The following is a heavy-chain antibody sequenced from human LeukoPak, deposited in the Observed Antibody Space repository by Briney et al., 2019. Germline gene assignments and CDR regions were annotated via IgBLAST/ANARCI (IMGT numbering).Heavy chain of an antibody. CDR1: GFPFSTYA. J-gene: IGHJ4*02. V-gene: IGHV3-30-3*01. Sequence: GGSLRLSCAASGFPFSTYAMHWVRQAPGKGLEWVALISNDGNRKYYADSVKGRFTVSRDNSKNTLFLQMNSLRTEDTAVYYCARDPFHLLILFDHWGQGTLVTVSS. CDR2: ISNDGNRK. CDR3: ARDPFHLLILFDH. D-gene: IGHD2/OR15-2a*01.